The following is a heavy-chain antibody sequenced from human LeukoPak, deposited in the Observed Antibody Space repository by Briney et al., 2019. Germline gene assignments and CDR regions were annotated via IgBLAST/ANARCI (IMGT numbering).Heavy chain of an antibody. J-gene: IGHJ4*02. CDR1: GGTFSSYA. V-gene: IGHV1-69*13. D-gene: IGHD3-22*01. CDR3: ARTLRSGYHFDY. CDR2: IIPIFGTA. Sequence: SVKVSCKASGGTFSSYAISWVRQAPGQGLEWMGGIIPIFGTANYAQKFQGRVTITADESTSTAYMELSSLRSEDTAVYYCARTLRSGYHFDYWGQGTLVTVSS.